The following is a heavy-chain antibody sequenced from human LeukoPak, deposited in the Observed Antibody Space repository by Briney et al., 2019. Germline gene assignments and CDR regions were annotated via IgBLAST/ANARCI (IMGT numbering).Heavy chain of an antibody. V-gene: IGHV4-39*01. CDR3: ARHFTDSSGYYYDTDY. CDR2: IYYSGST. J-gene: IGHJ4*02. Sequence: PSETLSLTCTVSGGSISSSSYYWGWIRQPPGKGLQWIGSIYYSGSTYYNPSLKSRVTISVDTSKNQFSLKLSSVTAADTAVYYCARHFTDSSGYYYDTDYWGQGTLVTVSS. D-gene: IGHD3-22*01. CDR1: GGSISSSSYY.